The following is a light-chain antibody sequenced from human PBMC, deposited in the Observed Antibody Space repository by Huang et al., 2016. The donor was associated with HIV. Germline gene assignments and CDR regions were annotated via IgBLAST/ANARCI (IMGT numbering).Light chain of an antibody. V-gene: IGKV1-5*03. Sequence: DIQMTQSPSILSASVGDRVTITCRASQTVHGWLAWYQQRPGKAPKLLIYKASKLESGVSSNFSGSGSGADYTLTISSLQTDDFATYYCQQYKTYPWSFGPGTTVDI. CDR1: QTVHGW. CDR2: KAS. J-gene: IGKJ1*01. CDR3: QQYKTYPWS.